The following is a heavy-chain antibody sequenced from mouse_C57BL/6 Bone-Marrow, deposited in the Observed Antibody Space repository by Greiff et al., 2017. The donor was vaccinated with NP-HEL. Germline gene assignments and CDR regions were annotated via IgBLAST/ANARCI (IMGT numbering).Heavy chain of an antibody. J-gene: IGHJ3*01. Sequence: EVMLVESGGDLVKPGGSLKLSCAASGFTFSSYGMSWVRQTPDKRLEWVANISSGGSYTSYPDSVKGRFTISRDNAKNTLYLQISSLKSEDTAMYYCARHLYLAWFAYWGQGTLVTISA. CDR2: ISSGGSYT. D-gene: IGHD1-1*01. V-gene: IGHV5-6*02. CDR3: ARHLYLAWFAY. CDR1: GFTFSSYG.